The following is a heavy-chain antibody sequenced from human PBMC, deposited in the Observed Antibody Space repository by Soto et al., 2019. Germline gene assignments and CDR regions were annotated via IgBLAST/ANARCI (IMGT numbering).Heavy chain of an antibody. CDR2: IWYDGSNK. D-gene: IGHD6-13*01. Sequence: QVQLVESGGGVVQPGRSLRLSCAASGFTFSSYGMHWVRQAPGKGLEWVAVIWYDGSNKYYADSVKGRFTISRDNSKNTLYLQMNSLRAEDTAVYYCARGVAAAGVYYYYGIDVWGQGTTVTVSS. CDR3: ARGVAAAGVYYYYGIDV. CDR1: GFTFSSYG. V-gene: IGHV3-33*01. J-gene: IGHJ6*02.